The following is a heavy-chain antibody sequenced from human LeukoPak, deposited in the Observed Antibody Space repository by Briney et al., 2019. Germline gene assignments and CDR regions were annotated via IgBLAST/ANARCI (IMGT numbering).Heavy chain of an antibody. J-gene: IGHJ6*02. D-gene: IGHD3-16*01. CDR3: AKEGGYYYYYGMDV. V-gene: IGHV3-23*01. Sequence: GGSLRLSCAGSGFIFSNYAMSWVRQAPGKGLEWVSAISGSGGSTYYADSVKGRLTISRDNSKNTLYLQMNSLRAEDTAVYYCAKEGGYYYYYGMDVWGQGTTVTVSS. CDR2: ISGSGGST. CDR1: GFIFSNYA.